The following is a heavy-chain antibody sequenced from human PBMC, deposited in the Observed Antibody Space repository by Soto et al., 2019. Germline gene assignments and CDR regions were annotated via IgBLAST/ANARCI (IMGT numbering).Heavy chain of an antibody. CDR1: RYTFTRYG. V-gene: IGHV1-18*01. Sequence: ASVKVSCKASRYTFTRYGISWVRQAPGQGLEWMGWISTYNENTKYAQKFQGRVTLTTDTSTSTAYMELRSLTSDDTAVYYCARRKERSGPHYFDYWGQGSQVTVSS. CDR3: ARRKERSGPHYFDY. J-gene: IGHJ4*02. D-gene: IGHD6-25*01. CDR2: ISTYNENT.